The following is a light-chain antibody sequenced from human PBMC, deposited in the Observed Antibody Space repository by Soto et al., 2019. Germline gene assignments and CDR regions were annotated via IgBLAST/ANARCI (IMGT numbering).Light chain of an antibody. CDR3: QHYNYWTAPWT. Sequence: EIVMTQSPATLSVSPGERATLSCRASQSVSSKLAWYQQKPGQTPRVLIYGASTRATGITARFSGSGSGTEFTLTISSLQSEDSAVYHCQHYNYWTAPWTFGQGTKVEIK. J-gene: IGKJ1*01. CDR1: QSVSSK. CDR2: GAS. V-gene: IGKV3-15*01.